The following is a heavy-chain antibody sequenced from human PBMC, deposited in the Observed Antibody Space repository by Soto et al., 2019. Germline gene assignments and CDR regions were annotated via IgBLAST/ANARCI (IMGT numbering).Heavy chain of an antibody. V-gene: IGHV3-30-3*01. J-gene: IGHJ4*02. CDR1: GFTFSSYA. D-gene: IGHD3-22*01. CDR2: ISYDGSNK. Sequence: QVQLVESGGGVVQPGRSLRLSCAASGFTFSSYAMHWVRQAPGKGLEWVAVISYDGSNKYYADSVKGRFTISRDNSKNTLYEQMNSLRAEDTAVYYCARDQGYYDSSGYYLNYWGQGTLVTVSS. CDR3: ARDQGYYDSSGYYLNY.